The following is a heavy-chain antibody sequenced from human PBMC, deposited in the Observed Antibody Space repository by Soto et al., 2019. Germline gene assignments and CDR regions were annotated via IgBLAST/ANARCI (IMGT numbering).Heavy chain of an antibody. CDR3: ATYKAAGTFHYYYGMDV. Sequence: PGESLKISCKGSGYSFTSYWISWVRQMPGKGLEWMGRIDPSDSYTNYSPSFQGHVTISADKSISTAYLQWSSLKASDTAMYYCATYKAAGTFHYYYGMDVWGQGTTVTVSS. CDR2: IDPSDSYT. CDR1: GYSFTSYW. V-gene: IGHV5-10-1*01. J-gene: IGHJ6*02. D-gene: IGHD6-13*01.